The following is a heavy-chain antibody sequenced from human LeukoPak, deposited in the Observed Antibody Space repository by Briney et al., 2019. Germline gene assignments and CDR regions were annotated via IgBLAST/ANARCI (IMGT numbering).Heavy chain of an antibody. V-gene: IGHV3-23*01. CDR1: GFTFKNYA. CDR2: ISGGGDST. Sequence: GGSLRLSCAASGFTFKNYAMSWVRQAPGKGLEWVSAISGGGDSTYYAESVKGRFTIFRDKSKNTLYLQMNSLRAEDTAVYYCARDILTGSQSRFQHWGQGTLVTVSS. D-gene: IGHD3-9*01. J-gene: IGHJ1*01. CDR3: ARDILTGSQSRFQH.